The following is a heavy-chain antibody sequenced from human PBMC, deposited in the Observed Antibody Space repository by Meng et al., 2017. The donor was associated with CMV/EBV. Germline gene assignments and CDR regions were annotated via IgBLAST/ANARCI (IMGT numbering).Heavy chain of an antibody. D-gene: IGHD6-19*01. Sequence: GESLKISCAASGFTFSNAWMSWVRQAPGKGLEWVAVISYDGSNKYYADSVKGRFTISRDNSKNTLYLQMNSLRAEDTAVYYCARAEAGIAVAGTQDYWGQGTLVTVSS. CDR2: ISYDGSNK. V-gene: IGHV3-30*03. CDR3: ARAEAGIAVAGTQDY. CDR1: GFTFSNAW. J-gene: IGHJ4*02.